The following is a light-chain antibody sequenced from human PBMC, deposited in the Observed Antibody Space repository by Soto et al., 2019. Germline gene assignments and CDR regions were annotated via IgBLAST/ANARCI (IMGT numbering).Light chain of an antibody. V-gene: IGKV2-28*01. J-gene: IGKJ3*01. Sequence: EIVMTQSPLSLPVTPGEPASISCKSSQSLLHSNGYNYLDWYLQKPGQSPQLLIYAGSNRASGFPDRFSGSGSGTDFTLKISRVEAEDVAVYYCMQALQAPFTFGPGTKVDIK. CDR3: MQALQAPFT. CDR1: QSLLHSNGYNY. CDR2: AGS.